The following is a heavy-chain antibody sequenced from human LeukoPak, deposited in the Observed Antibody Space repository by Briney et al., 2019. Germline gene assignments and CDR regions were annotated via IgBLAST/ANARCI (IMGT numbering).Heavy chain of an antibody. J-gene: IGHJ4*02. CDR3: VRDKRNWDVDY. CDR1: GYSISSGYY. CDR2: IHHSGNT. V-gene: IGHV4-38-2*02. Sequence: SETLSLTCIVSGYSISSGYYWGWIRQPPGKGLEWIGNIHHSGNTYHNPSLRSRVTISRDTSKNQFSLILTSVSAADTAMYYCVRDKRNWDVDYWGQGILVTVSS. D-gene: IGHD1-26*01.